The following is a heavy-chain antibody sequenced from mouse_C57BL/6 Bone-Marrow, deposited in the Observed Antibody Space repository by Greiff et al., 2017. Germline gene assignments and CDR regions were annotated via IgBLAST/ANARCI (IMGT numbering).Heavy chain of an antibody. Sequence: VQLKESGPGLAKPSQTLSLACSVTGYSITSDYWNWIRKFPGNKLEYMGYISYSGSTYYNPSLKSRISITRDTSKNQYYLQLNSVTTEETATYYCARYYYGRAGDWYFDVWGTGTTVTVAS. D-gene: IGHD1-1*01. V-gene: IGHV3-8*01. CDR2: ISYSGST. J-gene: IGHJ1*03. CDR3: ARYYYGRAGDWYFDV. CDR1: GYSITSDY.